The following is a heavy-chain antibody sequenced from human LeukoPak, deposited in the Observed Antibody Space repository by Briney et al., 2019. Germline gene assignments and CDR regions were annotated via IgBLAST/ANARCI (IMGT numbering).Heavy chain of an antibody. CDR3: ARDPRLWFGESAGY. D-gene: IGHD3-10*01. J-gene: IGHJ4*02. CDR2: IYTSGST. Sequence: SETLSLTCTVSGGSISSGSYYWSWIRQPAGKGLEWIGRIYTSGSTNYNPSLKSRVTISVDTSRNQFSLKLSSVTAADTAVYYCARDPRLWFGESAGYWGQGTLVTVSS. V-gene: IGHV4-61*02. CDR1: GGSISSGSYY.